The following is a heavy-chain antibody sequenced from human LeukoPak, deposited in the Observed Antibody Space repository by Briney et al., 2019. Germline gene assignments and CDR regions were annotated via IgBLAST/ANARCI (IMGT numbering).Heavy chain of an antibody. J-gene: IGHJ4*02. CDR1: GCTFTGYY. V-gene: IGHV1-46*01. CDR2: INPSGGST. Sequence: ASVKVSCKASGCTFTGYYMHWVRQAPGQGLEWMGIINPSGGSTSYAQKFQGRVTMTRDTSTSTVYMELSSLRSEDTAVYYCARGLGELLHFDYWGQGTLVTVSS. D-gene: IGHD3-10*01. CDR3: ARGLGELLHFDY.